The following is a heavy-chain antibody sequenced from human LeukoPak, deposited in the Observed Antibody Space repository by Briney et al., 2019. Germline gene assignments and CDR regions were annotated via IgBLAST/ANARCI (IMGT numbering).Heavy chain of an antibody. D-gene: IGHD6-19*01. CDR3: ARDPNSSGWYSDAFDI. Sequence: ASVKVSCKASGYTFTSYGISWVRQAPGQGLEWMGWISAYNGDTNYAQKLQGRVTMTTDTSTSTAYMELRSLRSDDTAVYYCARDPNSSGWYSDAFDIWGQGTMVTVSS. CDR2: ISAYNGDT. CDR1: GYTFTSYG. J-gene: IGHJ3*02. V-gene: IGHV1-18*01.